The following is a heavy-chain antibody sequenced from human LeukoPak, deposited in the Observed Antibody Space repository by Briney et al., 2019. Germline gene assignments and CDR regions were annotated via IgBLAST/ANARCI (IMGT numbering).Heavy chain of an antibody. J-gene: IGHJ4*02. V-gene: IGHV3-23*01. D-gene: IGHD3-16*01. CDR1: GITLSSDA. CDR2: INGSGVIT. CDR3: AKDSSQGGDYFDY. Sequence: PGGSLRLSCAASGITLSSDAMSWVRQAPGKGLEWVSAINGSGVITYYTDSVKGRFTISRDNSKNTVYLQMNSLRAEDTAIYYCAKDSSQGGDYFDYWGQGTLVTVSS.